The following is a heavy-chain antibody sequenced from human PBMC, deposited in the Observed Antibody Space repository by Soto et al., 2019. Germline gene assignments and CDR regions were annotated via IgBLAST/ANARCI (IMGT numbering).Heavy chain of an antibody. CDR3: VMVDNYVTPTPQDV. J-gene: IGHJ6*02. V-gene: IGHV1-18*01. CDR1: GYIFVNYG. D-gene: IGHD3-16*01. Sequence: ASVKVSCKASGYIFVNYGIACVRQAPGQGLEWMGWISPYTGNTHSASKVQGRLTMTTDTSTSTAYMDLGSLTSDDTAVYYCVMVDNYVTPTPQDVWGQGTTVTVS. CDR2: ISPYTGNT.